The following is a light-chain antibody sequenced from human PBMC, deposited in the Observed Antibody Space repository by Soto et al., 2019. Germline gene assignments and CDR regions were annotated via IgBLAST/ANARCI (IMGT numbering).Light chain of an antibody. CDR3: QSFDGSLSGYV. CDR1: SSNIGTYS. CDR2: GNT. J-gene: IGLJ1*01. Sequence: QAVVTQPPSASGTPGQRVTISCSGSSSNIGTYSVSWYQHFPGTAPRLLIYGNTNRPSGVPDRFSGSKSGTSASLAITGLQAEDEADYYCQSFDGSLSGYVFGTGTKLTVL. V-gene: IGLV1-40*01.